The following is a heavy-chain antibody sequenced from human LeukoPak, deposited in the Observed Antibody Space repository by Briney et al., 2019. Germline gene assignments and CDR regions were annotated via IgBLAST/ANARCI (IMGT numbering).Heavy chain of an antibody. V-gene: IGHV4-59*08. CDR2: IYYSGST. J-gene: IGHJ3*02. CDR3: ARHLTNAFDI. Sequence: SETLSLTCTVSGGSISSYYWSWIRQPPGKGLEWIGYIYYSGSTNYNPSLKSRVTISVDTSKNQFSLKLSSVTAVDTAVYYCARHLTNAFDIWGQGTMVTVSS. CDR1: GGSISSYY.